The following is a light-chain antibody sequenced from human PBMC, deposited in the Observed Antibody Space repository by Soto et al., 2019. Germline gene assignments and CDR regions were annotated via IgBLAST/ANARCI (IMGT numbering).Light chain of an antibody. CDR2: DAS. CDR3: QQYESLPLT. V-gene: IGKV1-33*01. J-gene: IGKJ5*01. CDR1: QGIRND. Sequence: IQMTQSPSSLSASVGDTVTITCRASQGIRNDLGWHQQKPGKAPKLLIYDASDLETGVPSRFSGSGSGTGFTFTISSLQPEDFATYYCQQYESLPLTFGQGTRLET.